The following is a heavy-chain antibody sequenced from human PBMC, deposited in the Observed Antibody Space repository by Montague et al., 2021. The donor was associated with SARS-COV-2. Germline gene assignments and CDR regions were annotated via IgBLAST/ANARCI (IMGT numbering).Heavy chain of an antibody. CDR1: GGSISGYY. V-gene: IGHV4-59*01. CDR2: ISYRGNT. CDR3: GRTPGRGGMDV. D-gene: IGHD3-10*01. Sequence: SETLSLTCTVSGGSISGYYWSWIRQAPGKELEWIAYISYRGNTNYNPSLKSRVTISLEESKSQFSLELSSVTAADTAVYFCGRTPGRGGMDVWGQGTSVTVS. J-gene: IGHJ6*02.